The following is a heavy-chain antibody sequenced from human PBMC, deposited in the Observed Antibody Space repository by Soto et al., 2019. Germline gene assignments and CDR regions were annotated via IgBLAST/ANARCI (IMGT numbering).Heavy chain of an antibody. D-gene: IGHD2-2*02. CDR1: GYTFSGYY. CDR3: ARYLTEGYCTITGCYTRPLYGMDV. V-gene: IGHV1-2*02. CDR2: INPNSGGT. J-gene: IGHJ6*02. Sequence: QEQLVQSGAEVKKPGASVKVSCKASGYTFSGYYIHWLRQAPGQGLEWMGWINPNSGGTNYAQKFQGRVTVTRDTPTSTAYMELSRLTSDDTAVYYCARYLTEGYCTITGCYTRPLYGMDVWGQGTTVTVSS.